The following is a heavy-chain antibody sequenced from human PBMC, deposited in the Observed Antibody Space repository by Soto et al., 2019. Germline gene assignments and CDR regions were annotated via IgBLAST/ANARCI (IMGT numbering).Heavy chain of an antibody. J-gene: IGHJ3*02. V-gene: IGHV3-15*01. Sequence: GGSLRLSCAASGFTFSNAWMSWVRQAPGKGLEWVGRIKSKTDGGTTDYAAPVKGRFTISRDDSKNTLYLQMNSLKTEDTAVYYCATDASGSDAFDIWGQGTMVTGSS. D-gene: IGHD3-10*01. CDR2: IKSKTDGGTT. CDR1: GFTFSNAW. CDR3: ATDASGSDAFDI.